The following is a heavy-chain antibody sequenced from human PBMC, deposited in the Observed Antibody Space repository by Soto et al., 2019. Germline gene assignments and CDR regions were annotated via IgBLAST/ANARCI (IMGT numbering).Heavy chain of an antibody. J-gene: IGHJ6*02. CDR3: ARYSGATGASYYYYGFDA. D-gene: IGHD1-26*01. CDR2: IIPIFGTA. CDR1: GGTFISYA. Sequence: SVKVSCKASGGTFISYAISWVRQAPGQGLEWMGGIIPIFGTANYAQKFQGRVTITTDKSTSTAYMELSSLRSDDTAVYYCARYSGATGASYYYYGFDAWGQGTMVTVSS. V-gene: IGHV1-69*05.